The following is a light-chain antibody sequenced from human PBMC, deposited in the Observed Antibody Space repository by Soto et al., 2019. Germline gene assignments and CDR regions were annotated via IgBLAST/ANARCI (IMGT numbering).Light chain of an antibody. CDR1: QTISSW. Sequence: DIQMTQSPSTLSGSVGDRVTITCRASQTISSWLAWYQQKPGKAPKLLIYDASSLKSGVPSRFSGSGSGTDFTLTISSLEPEDSAVYYCQQRNMWPITFRQGTRLEIK. CDR3: QQRNMWPIT. J-gene: IGKJ5*01. CDR2: DAS. V-gene: IGKV1-5*01.